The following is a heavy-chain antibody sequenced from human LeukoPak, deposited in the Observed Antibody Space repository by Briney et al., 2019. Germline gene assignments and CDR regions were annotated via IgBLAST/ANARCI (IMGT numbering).Heavy chain of an antibody. D-gene: IGHD3-10*01. CDR3: ARDQYYNSGSPALRY. V-gene: IGHV1-2*04. J-gene: IGHJ4*02. CDR2: INPDSGGT. CDR1: GYTITGYY. Sequence: ASVKVSCKASGYTITGYYMHWVRQAPGQGLEWMGRINPDSGGTNYAQKFQGWVTLTRDTSISTAYMELTSLKSDDTAVYYCARDQYYNSGSPALRYWGQGTLVTVSS.